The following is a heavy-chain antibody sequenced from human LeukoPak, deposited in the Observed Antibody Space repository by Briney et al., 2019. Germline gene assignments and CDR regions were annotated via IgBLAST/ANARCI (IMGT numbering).Heavy chain of an antibody. CDR3: ARHVTVASRGFDY. Sequence: PSETLSLTCTVSGGSISSYYWSWIRPPPGKGLEWIGYSWNNRRTNYHPSLMSRVTISLDTSKNQLSVKLSCVTAADTAVYYCARHVTVASRGFDYWGQGTLVTVSS. V-gene: IGHV4-59*08. D-gene: IGHD5-12*01. J-gene: IGHJ4*02. CDR2: SWNNRRT. CDR1: GGSISSYY.